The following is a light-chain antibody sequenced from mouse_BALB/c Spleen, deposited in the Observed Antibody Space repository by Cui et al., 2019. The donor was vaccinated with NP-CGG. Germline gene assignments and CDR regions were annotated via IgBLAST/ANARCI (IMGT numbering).Light chain of an antibody. J-gene: IGLJ1*01. CDR3: ALWYSNHWV. V-gene: IGLV1*01. CDR2: GTN. CDR1: TGAVTTSNY. Sequence: VVTHESVLTTSPGETVTLTCRSSTGAVTTSNYANWVQEQPDHLFTGLIGGTNNRAPGVPARFSGSLIGDKAALTITGAQSEDEAIYFCALWYSNHWVFGGGTKLTVL.